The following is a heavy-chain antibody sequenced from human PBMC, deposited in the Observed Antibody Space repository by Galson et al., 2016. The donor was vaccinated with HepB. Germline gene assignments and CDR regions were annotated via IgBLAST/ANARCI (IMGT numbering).Heavy chain of an antibody. J-gene: IGHJ6*02. CDR1: GFIFSTYE. D-gene: IGHD2-15*01. V-gene: IGHV3-48*03. CDR3: ARDTKGRVEVVVAANYYYYYGMDV. Sequence: SLRLSCAASGFIFSTYEMNWVRQPPGKGLEWVSYISNSGDSIYYADSVKGRFTISRDNAKNSLYLQMNSLRAEDTAVYYCARDTKGRVEVVVAANYYYYYGMDVWGQGTTVTVSS. CDR2: ISNSGDSI.